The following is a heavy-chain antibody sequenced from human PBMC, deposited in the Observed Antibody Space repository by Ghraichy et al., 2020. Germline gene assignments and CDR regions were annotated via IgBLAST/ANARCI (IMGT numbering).Heavy chain of an antibody. CDR3: ARDDPLTTSGGLDI. D-gene: IGHD4-11*01. CDR2: IYRGGTP. V-gene: IGHV3-53*01. CDR1: GFTVSNNY. Sequence: LTCAASGFTVSNNYMTWVRQAPGKGLEWVSVIYRGGTPYYAESVKGRFTVSRDNSNNTMYLEMNSLRAEDTVVYYCARDDPLTTSGGLDIWGQGTMVTVSS. J-gene: IGHJ3*02.